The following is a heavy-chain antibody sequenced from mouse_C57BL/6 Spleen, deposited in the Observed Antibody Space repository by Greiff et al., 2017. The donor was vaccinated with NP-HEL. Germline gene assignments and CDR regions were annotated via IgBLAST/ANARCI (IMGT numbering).Heavy chain of an antibody. CDR3: ARGYYGSRYYFDY. CDR1: GYTFTSYD. J-gene: IGHJ2*01. Sequence: QVQLKQSGPELVKPGASVKLSCKASGYTFTSYDINWVKQRPGQGLEWIGWIYPRAGSTTYNEKFKGKAKLTVDTSSSTEYMELHSLTSEDSAVYFCARGYYGSRYYFDYWGQGTTLTVSS. V-gene: IGHV1-85*01. CDR2: IYPRAGST. D-gene: IGHD1-1*01.